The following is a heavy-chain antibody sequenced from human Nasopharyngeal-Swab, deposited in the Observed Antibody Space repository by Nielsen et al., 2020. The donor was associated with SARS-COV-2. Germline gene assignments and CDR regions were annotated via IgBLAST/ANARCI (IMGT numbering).Heavy chain of an antibody. J-gene: IGHJ6*03. V-gene: IGHV3-49*03. D-gene: IGHD3-3*01. CDR1: GFTFGGYA. CDR3: TRDWQKPQHWSGYEDYMDV. CDR2: IRSKAYGGTT. Sequence: GESLKISCTASGFTFGGYAMSWFRQAPGKGLEWVGFIRSKAYGGTTEYAASVKGRFTISRDDSKSIAYLQMNSLKTEDTAVYHCTRDWQKPQHWSGYEDYMDVWGKGTTVTVSS.